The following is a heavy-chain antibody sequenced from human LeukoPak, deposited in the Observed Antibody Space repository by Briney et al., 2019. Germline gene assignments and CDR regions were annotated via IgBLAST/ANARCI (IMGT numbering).Heavy chain of an antibody. D-gene: IGHD6-13*01. CDR3: ARSSIIAAAGPYYFDY. CDR2: IIPIFGTA. CDR1: GYTSTSYA. J-gene: IGHJ4*02. Sequence: SVKVSCKASGYTSTSYAMNWVRQAPGQGLEWMGGIIPIFGTANYAQKFQGRVTITADKSTSTAYMELSSLRSEDTAVYYCARSSIIAAAGPYYFDYWGQGTLVTVSS. V-gene: IGHV1-69*06.